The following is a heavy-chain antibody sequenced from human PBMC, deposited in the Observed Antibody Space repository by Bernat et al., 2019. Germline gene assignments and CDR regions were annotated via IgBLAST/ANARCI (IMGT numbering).Heavy chain of an antibody. V-gene: IGHV4-39*07. J-gene: IGHJ4*02. Sequence: QLQLQESGPGLVKPSETLSLTCTVSGGSISSSSYYWGWIRQPPGKGLEWIGYIYYSGSTYYNPSLKSRVTISVDTSKNQFSLKLSSVTAADTAVYYCARSNTDSGGLHYFDYWGQGTLVTVSS. D-gene: IGHD2/OR15-2a*01. CDR2: IYYSGST. CDR1: GGSISSSSYY. CDR3: ARSNTDSGGLHYFDY.